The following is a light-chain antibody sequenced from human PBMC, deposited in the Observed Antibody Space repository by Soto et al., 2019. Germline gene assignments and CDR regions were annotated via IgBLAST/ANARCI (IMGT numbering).Light chain of an antibody. Sequence: DIQMTQSPSTLSGSVGDRVTITCRASQNINSWLAWYQQKRGKAPKLLIYEASSLEKGVPARFGGSGSGTEFTLTISSLQPDDFATYYCQQYNVYSWTFGQGTKVDI. CDR1: QNINSW. CDR2: EAS. CDR3: QQYNVYSWT. V-gene: IGKV1-5*03. J-gene: IGKJ1*01.